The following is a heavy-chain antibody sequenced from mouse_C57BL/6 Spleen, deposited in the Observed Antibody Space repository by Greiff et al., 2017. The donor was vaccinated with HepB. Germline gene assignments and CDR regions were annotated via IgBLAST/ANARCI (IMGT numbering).Heavy chain of an antibody. D-gene: IGHD2-5*01. Sequence: VQLQESGPGLVQPSQSLSITCTVSGFSLTSYGVHWVRQSPGKGLEWLGVIWSGGSTDYNAAFISRLSISKDNSKSQVFFKMNSLQADDTAIYYCARAYYSNYDSWFAYWGQGTLVTVSA. J-gene: IGHJ3*01. CDR3: ARAYYSNYDSWFAY. CDR1: GFSLTSYG. CDR2: IWSGGST. V-gene: IGHV2-2*01.